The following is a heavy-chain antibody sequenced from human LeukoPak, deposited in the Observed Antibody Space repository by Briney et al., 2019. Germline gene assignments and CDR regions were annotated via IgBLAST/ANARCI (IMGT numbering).Heavy chain of an antibody. CDR2: ISYDGSNK. CDR3: ARGYSSSLFY. Sequence: GGSLRLSCAASGFTFSSYAMHWVRQAPGKGLEWVAVISYDGSNKYYADSVKGRFTISRDNSKNTLYLQMNSLRAEDTAVYYCARGYSSSLFYWGQGTLVTVSS. V-gene: IGHV3-30*04. CDR1: GFTFSSYA. J-gene: IGHJ4*02. D-gene: IGHD6-13*01.